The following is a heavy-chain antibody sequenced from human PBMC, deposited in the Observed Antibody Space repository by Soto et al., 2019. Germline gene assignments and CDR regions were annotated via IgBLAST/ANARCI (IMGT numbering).Heavy chain of an antibody. D-gene: IGHD6-13*01. CDR2: INWNSGSI. V-gene: IGHV3-9*01. CDR3: VKDESINWYSGHFRH. CDR1: GFTFDDYA. Sequence: GGSLRLSCAASGFTFDDYAMHWVRQVPGKGLEWVSGINWNSGSIGYGDSVKGRFAISRDNAKNSLHLQMNSLSAEDTAFYYCVKDESINWYSGHFRHWGQGTLVTVSS. J-gene: IGHJ1*01.